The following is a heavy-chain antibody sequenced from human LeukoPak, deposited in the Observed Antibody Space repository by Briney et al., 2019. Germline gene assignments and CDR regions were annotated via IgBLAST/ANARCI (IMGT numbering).Heavy chain of an antibody. V-gene: IGHV4-59*01. CDR3: ARCTDEFAGYGFTS. J-gene: IGHJ4*02. D-gene: IGHD5-12*01. Sequence: SETLPLTCTVSGHSISSNYRNWLRQPPGKGLEWIGYISNSGSTKYNPSLKSRVTISVDTSKNLFSLKLTSMTAAYTAVYYCARCTDEFAGYGFTSWGPGTLVTVSS. CDR1: GHSISSNY. CDR2: ISNSGST.